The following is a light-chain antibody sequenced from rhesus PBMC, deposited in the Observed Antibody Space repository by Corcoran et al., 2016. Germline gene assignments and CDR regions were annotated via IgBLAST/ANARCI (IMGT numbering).Light chain of an antibody. Sequence: DIQMTQSPSSLSASVGDTVTITCRASQSIRSWLDWYQQQPGKAPKILIYKASRWQSGVPSRLSGSGSGTDFTLTISSRQPEDFATYYCLQYSSSPWTFGQGTKVEIK. CDR3: LQYSSSPWT. V-gene: IGKV1-22*01. J-gene: IGKJ1*01. CDR2: KAS. CDR1: QSIRSW.